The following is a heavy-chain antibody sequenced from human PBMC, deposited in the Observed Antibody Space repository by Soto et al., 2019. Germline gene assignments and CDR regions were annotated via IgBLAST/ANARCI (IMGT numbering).Heavy chain of an antibody. CDR3: AREGVVLMARGVTHNYDYYGLDV. CDR1: GGSISSYY. D-gene: IGHD3-10*01. J-gene: IGHJ6*02. CDR2: IYTSGST. V-gene: IGHV4-4*07. Sequence: LETLSLACTVSGGSISSYYWSWIRQPAGKGLEWIGRIYTSGSTNYNPSLKSRVTMSVDTSKNQFSLKLSSVTAADTAVYYCAREGVVLMARGVTHNYDYYGLDVGGQGATVTVSS.